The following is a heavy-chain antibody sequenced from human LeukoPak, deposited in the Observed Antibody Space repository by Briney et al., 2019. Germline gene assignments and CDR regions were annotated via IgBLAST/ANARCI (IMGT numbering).Heavy chain of an antibody. CDR1: GYTFTGYY. CDR3: ARDWIPRTIVMARGWFDP. V-gene: IGHV1-2*02. J-gene: IGHJ5*02. Sequence: ASVKVSCKASGYTFTGYYMHRVRQAPGQGLEWMGWINPNSGGTNYAQKFQGRVTMTRDTSISTAYMELSRLRSDDTAVYYCARDWIPRTIVMARGWFDPWGQGTLVTVSS. D-gene: IGHD3-22*01. CDR2: INPNSGGT.